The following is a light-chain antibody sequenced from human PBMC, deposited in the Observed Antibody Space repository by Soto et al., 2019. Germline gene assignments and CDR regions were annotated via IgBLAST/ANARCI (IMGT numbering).Light chain of an antibody. J-gene: IGKJ2*01. CDR3: QQYGDSPFT. CDR1: QSVYINS. Sequence: EVVLTQSPGTLSLSPGESATISCRASQSVYINSLAWYQHKRGRAPRLLIYGASTRATAVPDRFTGSGSGTDFALTISSLEPEDAAVYYCQQYGDSPFTFGPGTNLDIK. V-gene: IGKV3-20*01. CDR2: GAS.